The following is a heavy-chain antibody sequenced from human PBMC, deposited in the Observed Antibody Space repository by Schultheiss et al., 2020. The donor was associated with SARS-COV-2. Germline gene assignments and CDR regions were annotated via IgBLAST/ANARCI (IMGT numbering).Heavy chain of an antibody. Sequence: GESLKISCAASGFTFSSYAMSWVRQAPGKGLEWVSAISGSGGSTYYADSVKGRFTISRDNSKNTLYLQMNSLRAEDTAVYYCASPPYDFWSGYLSYYYYYYMDVWGKGTTVTVSS. J-gene: IGHJ6*03. V-gene: IGHV3-23*01. CDR3: ASPPYDFWSGYLSYYYYYYMDV. D-gene: IGHD3-3*01. CDR1: GFTFSSYA. CDR2: ISGSGGST.